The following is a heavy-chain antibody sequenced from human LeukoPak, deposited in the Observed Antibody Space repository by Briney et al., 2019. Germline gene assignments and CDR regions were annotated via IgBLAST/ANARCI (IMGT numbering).Heavy chain of an antibody. V-gene: IGHV3-21*01. Sequence: PGGSLRLSCAASGFTFSSYSMNWVRQAPGKGLEWVSSISSSSSYIYYADSVKGRFTISRDNAKNSLYLQMNSLRAEDTAVYYCAREDYYGSGSYSNWFDPWGQGTLITVSS. CDR3: AREDYYGSGSYSNWFDP. CDR2: ISSSSSYI. CDR1: GFTFSSYS. D-gene: IGHD3-10*01. J-gene: IGHJ5*02.